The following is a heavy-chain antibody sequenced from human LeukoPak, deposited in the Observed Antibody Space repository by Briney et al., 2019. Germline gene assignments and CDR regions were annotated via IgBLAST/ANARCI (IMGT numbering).Heavy chain of an antibody. V-gene: IGHV3-30*18. CDR1: GFTFSSYG. J-gene: IGHJ4*02. Sequence: PGGSLRLSCAASGFTFSSYGMHWVRQAPGKGLEWVAVTSYDGSNKYYADSVKGRFTISRDNSKNTLYLQMNSLRAEDTAVYYCAKDALTLITYFDYWGQGTLVTVSS. D-gene: IGHD3-22*01. CDR3: AKDALTLITYFDY. CDR2: TSYDGSNK.